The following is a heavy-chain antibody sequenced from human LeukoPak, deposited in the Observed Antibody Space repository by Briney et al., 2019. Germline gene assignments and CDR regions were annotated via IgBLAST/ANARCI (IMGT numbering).Heavy chain of an antibody. V-gene: IGHV4-34*01. CDR2: IYHSGST. J-gene: IGHJ4*02. D-gene: IGHD3-10*01. Sequence: SETLSLTCAVYGGSFSGYYWSWIRQPPGKGLEWIGSIYHSGSTYYNPSLKSRVTISVDTSKNQFSLKLSSVTAADTAVYYCAREDGSGSFDYWGQGTLVTVSS. CDR1: GGSFSGYY. CDR3: AREDGSGSFDY.